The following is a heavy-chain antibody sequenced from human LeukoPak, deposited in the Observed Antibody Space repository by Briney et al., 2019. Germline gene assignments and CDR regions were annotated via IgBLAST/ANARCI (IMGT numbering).Heavy chain of an antibody. CDR3: XXXXXXXXXEGRFFDY. V-gene: IGHV3-30-3*01. CDR1: GFTFSSYA. D-gene: IGHD3-10*01. Sequence: GGSLRLSCAASGFTFSSYAMHWVRQAPGKGLEWVAVISYDGSNKYYADSVKGRFTISRDNSKNTLYLQMNSLRAEDTAVYYCXXXXXXXXXEGRFFDYWGQGTLVTVSS. CDR2: ISYDGSNK. J-gene: IGHJ4*02.